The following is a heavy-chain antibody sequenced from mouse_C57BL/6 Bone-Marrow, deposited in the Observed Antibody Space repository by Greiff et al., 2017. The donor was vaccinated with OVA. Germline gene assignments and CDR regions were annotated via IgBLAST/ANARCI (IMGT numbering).Heavy chain of an antibody. CDR2: IYPGSGNT. V-gene: IGHV1-76*01. J-gene: IGHJ1*03. CDR3: ARPNWAHWYFDV. CDR1: GYTFTDYY. D-gene: IGHD4-1*01. Sequence: QVQLQQSGAELVRPGASVKLSCKASGYTFTDYYINWVKQRPGQGLEWIARIYPGSGNTYYNEKFKGKATLTAEKSSSTAYMQLSSLTSEDSAVYFCARPNWAHWYFDVWGTGTTVTVSS.